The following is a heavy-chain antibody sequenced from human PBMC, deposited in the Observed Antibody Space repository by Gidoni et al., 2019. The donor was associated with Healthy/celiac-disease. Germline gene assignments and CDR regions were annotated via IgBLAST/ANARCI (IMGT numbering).Heavy chain of an antibody. Sequence: QVTLRESGPALVKPTQTLTLTCTFSGFSLSTSGMCVSWIRQPPGKALEWPARIDWDDDKYYSTSLKTRLTISKDTSKNQVVLTMTNMDPVDTATYYCARTAHIAAAGTGYYGMDVWGQGTTVTVSS. CDR1: GFSLSTSGMC. J-gene: IGHJ6*02. D-gene: IGHD6-13*01. CDR2: IDWDDDK. CDR3: ARTAHIAAAGTGYYGMDV. V-gene: IGHV2-70*15.